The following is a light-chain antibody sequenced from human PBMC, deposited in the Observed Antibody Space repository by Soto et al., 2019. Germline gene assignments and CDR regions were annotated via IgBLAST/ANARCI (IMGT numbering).Light chain of an antibody. J-gene: IGKJ3*01. CDR2: AAS. Sequence: DIQMTQSPSSVSASVGDRVTITCRASRDINTWLAWYQQKPGKAPKLLISAASSLQSGVPSRFSGSGSGTDFTLTVRSLQPEDFAPYYCQEAHTVPFTFGPGTKVDV. V-gene: IGKV1-12*01. CDR1: RDINTW. CDR3: QEAHTVPFT.